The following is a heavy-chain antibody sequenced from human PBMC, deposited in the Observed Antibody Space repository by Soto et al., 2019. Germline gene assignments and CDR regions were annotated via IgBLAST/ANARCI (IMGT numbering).Heavy chain of an antibody. CDR3: ARIDCSGGSCYNRH. J-gene: IGHJ4*02. CDR1: GGSISSYY. Sequence: SXTLSLTCTVSGGSISSYYWSWIRQPPVKGLEWIGYIYYSGSTNYNPSLKSRVTISVDTSKNQFSLKLSSVTAADTAVYYCARIDCSGGSCYNRHWGQGTLVTVSS. D-gene: IGHD2-15*01. CDR2: IYYSGST. V-gene: IGHV4-59*08.